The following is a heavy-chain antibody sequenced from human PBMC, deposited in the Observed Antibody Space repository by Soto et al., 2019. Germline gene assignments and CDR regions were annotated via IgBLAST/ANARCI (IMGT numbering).Heavy chain of an antibody. J-gene: IGHJ6*02. Sequence: QVQLQESGPGLVKPSQTLSLTCTVSGGSISSGGYYWSWIRQHPGKGLEWIGYIYYSGSTYYNPSLKSRLHISVDPSKNQFSRKLSSVTAADTAVYYCAREMGITIFGENRRETYYYDGMDVWGQGTTVTGSS. V-gene: IGHV4-31*03. D-gene: IGHD3-3*01. CDR2: IYYSGST. CDR1: GGSISSGGYY. CDR3: AREMGITIFGENRRETYYYDGMDV.